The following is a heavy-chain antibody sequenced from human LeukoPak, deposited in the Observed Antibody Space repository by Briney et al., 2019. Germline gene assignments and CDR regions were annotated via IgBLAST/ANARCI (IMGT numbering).Heavy chain of an antibody. CDR3: ARRLYSSGYSDTFDI. CDR2: IHVIGST. V-gene: IGHV4-4*09. J-gene: IGHJ3*02. D-gene: IGHD3-22*01. CDR1: GGSITSYS. Sequence: SETLSLTCTVSGGSITSYSWSWIRQTPGKGLEWIGHIHVIGSTNYHPSLESRVTISVDTSKNHFSLRLSSVTAADTAVYYCARRLYSSGYSDTFDIWGQGVKVTASS.